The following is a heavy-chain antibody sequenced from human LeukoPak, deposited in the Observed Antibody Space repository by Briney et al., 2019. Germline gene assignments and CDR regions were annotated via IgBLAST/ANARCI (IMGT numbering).Heavy chain of an antibody. CDR3: TKDSLIVVVITSAFDI. Sequence: GGSLRLSCAASGFTFSSYAMSSFRQPPGKGLEWVSAISVSGGTTYYSDSVNGRFTISRDNSKNTLYLQMNSLRAEYTAVYYFTKDSLIVVVITSAFDIWGQGTMVTVSA. CDR1: GFTFSSYA. CDR2: ISVSGGTT. D-gene: IGHD3-22*01. J-gene: IGHJ3*02. V-gene: IGHV3-23*01.